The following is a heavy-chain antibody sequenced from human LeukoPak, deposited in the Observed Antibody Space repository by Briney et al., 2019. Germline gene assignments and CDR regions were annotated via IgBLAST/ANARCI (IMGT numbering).Heavy chain of an antibody. Sequence: PSETLSLTCLVSGFSISSDDFWGWIRQPPGKGLEWIGSISKRGSPYYNPSRKSRVTMSVATHTNHLSLRMSSVTAADPAVYHCVRDGGFYYTASPTTWFDPWGQGTLVTVSS. CDR2: ISKRGSP. V-gene: IGHV4-38-2*02. CDR1: GFSISSDDF. CDR3: VRDGGFYYTASPTTWFDP. J-gene: IGHJ5*02. D-gene: IGHD2-15*01.